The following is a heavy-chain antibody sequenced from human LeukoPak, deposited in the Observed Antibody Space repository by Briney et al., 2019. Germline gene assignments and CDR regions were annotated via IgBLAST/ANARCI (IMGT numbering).Heavy chain of an antibody. CDR1: GFTFSSYS. D-gene: IGHD6-13*01. Sequence: GGSLRLSCAASGFTFSSYSMNWVRQAPGKGLEWVSSISSSSSYIYYADSVKGRFTISRDNAKNSLYLQMNSLRAEDTAVYYCARDASLSAAAGTLDYWGQGTLVTASS. CDR2: ISSSSSYI. J-gene: IGHJ4*02. CDR3: ARDASLSAAAGTLDY. V-gene: IGHV3-21*01.